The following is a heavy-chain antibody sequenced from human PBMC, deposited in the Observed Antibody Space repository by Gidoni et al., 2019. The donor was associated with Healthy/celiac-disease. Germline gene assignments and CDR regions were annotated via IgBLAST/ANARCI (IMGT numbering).Heavy chain of an antibody. CDR2: ISGSGGST. Sequence: EVQLLESGGGLVQPGGSLRLSCAASGFTVSSYALSWVRQAPGKGLEWVSAISGSGGSTYYADSVKGRFTISRDNSKNTLYLQMNSLRAEDTAVYYCAKDYANYYYYGMDVWGQGTTVTVSS. CDR1: GFTVSSYA. CDR3: AKDYANYYYYGMDV. J-gene: IGHJ6*02. D-gene: IGHD2-2*01. V-gene: IGHV3-23*01.